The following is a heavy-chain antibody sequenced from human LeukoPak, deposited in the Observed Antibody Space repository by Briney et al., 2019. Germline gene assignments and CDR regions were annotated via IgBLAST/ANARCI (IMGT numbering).Heavy chain of an antibody. CDR3: ARNYYGMDV. Sequence: PGGSLRLSCAASGFTFSNAWVTWVRQAPGKGLEWVSSISSSSSYIYYADSVKGRFTISRDNAKNSLYLQMNSLRAEDTAVYYCARNYYGMDVWGQGTTVTVSS. CDR2: ISSSSSYI. V-gene: IGHV3-21*01. CDR1: GFTFSNAW. J-gene: IGHJ6*02.